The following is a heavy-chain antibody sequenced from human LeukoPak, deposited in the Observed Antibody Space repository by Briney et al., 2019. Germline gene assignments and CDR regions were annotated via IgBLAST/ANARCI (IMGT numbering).Heavy chain of an antibody. CDR1: GYTFTGYY. J-gene: IGHJ3*02. Sequence: ASVKVSCKASGYTFTGYYMHWVRQAPGQGLEWMGGIIPIFGTANYAQKFQGRVTITADESTSTAYMELSSLRSEDTAVYYCAISLCGGDCFRSLSFDIWGQGTMVTVSS. V-gene: IGHV1-69*13. CDR2: IIPIFGTA. D-gene: IGHD2-21*02. CDR3: AISLCGGDCFRSLSFDI.